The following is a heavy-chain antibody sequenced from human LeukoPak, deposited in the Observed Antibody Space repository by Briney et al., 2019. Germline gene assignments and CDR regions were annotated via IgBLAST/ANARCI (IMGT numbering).Heavy chain of an antibody. J-gene: IGHJ4*02. Sequence: GGSLRLSCAASGFTFSSYAMSWVRQAPGKGLEWVSAISGSGGSTYYADSVKGRFTISRDNSKNTLYLQMNSLRAEDTAVYYCAKEGLYEYVWGSYAYWGQGTLVTVPS. CDR1: GFTFSSYA. V-gene: IGHV3-23*01. CDR3: AKEGLYEYVWGSYAY. D-gene: IGHD3-16*01. CDR2: ISGSGGST.